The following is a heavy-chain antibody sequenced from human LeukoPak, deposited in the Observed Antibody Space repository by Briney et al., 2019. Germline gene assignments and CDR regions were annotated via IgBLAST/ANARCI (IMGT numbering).Heavy chain of an antibody. Sequence: GGLLRLSCSASGLTFPSYALHWVRQAPGKGLEYVSAISTTGSRTYYADSVKGRFTISRDNSKSTMYLQMISLRPEDTAVYYCVTAYCSSTNCYGPEYWGRGTLVTVSS. CDR3: VTAYCSSTNCYGPEY. V-gene: IGHV3-64D*06. D-gene: IGHD2-2*01. CDR2: ISTTGSRT. J-gene: IGHJ4*02. CDR1: GLTFPSYA.